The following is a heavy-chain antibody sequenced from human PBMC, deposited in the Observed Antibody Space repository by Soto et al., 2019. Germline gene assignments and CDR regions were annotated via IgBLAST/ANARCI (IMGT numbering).Heavy chain of an antibody. CDR3: ARGPWNADFDF. Sequence: PSETLSLTCTVSGGSISSYYWSWIRQPPGKGLEWIGYIYYSGNTNYNPSLKSRVTISVDTSKNQFSLKLSSVIAADTAVYYCARGPWNADFDFWGQGIVVTVSS. CDR1: GGSISSYY. J-gene: IGHJ4*02. CDR2: IYYSGNT. D-gene: IGHD1-1*01. V-gene: IGHV4-59*01.